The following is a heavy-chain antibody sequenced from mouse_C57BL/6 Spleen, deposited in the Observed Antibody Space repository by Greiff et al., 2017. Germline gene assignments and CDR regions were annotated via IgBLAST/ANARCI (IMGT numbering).Heavy chain of an antibody. CDR1: GYAFTNYL. Sequence: VQLQESGAELVRPGTSVKVSCKASGYAFTNYLIEWVKQRPGQGLEWIGVINPGSGGTNYNEKFKGKATLTADKSSSTAYMQLSSLTSEDSAVYFCARNVFDYWGQGTTLTVSS. CDR2: INPGSGGT. J-gene: IGHJ2*01. CDR3: ARNVFDY. V-gene: IGHV1-54*01.